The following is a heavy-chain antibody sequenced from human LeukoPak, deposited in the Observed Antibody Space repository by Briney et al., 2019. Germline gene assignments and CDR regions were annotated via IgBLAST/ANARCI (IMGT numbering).Heavy chain of an antibody. J-gene: IGHJ4*02. V-gene: IGHV1-18*01. CDR2: ISAYNGNT. CDR1: GYTFTSYG. CDR3: ARDPPEYSSSSRDDY. D-gene: IGHD6-6*01. Sequence: GASVKVSCKASGYTFTSYGISWVRQAPGQGLEWMGWISAYNGNTNYAQKLQGRVTMTTDTSTSIAYMELRSLRSDDTAVYYCARDPPEYSSSSRDDYWGQGTLVTVSS.